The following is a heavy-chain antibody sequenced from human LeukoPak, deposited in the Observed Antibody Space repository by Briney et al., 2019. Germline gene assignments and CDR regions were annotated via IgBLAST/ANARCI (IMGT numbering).Heavy chain of an antibody. Sequence: SETLSLTCTVSGGSISSSSYYWGWIRQPPGKGLEWIGSIYYSGSTYYNPSLKSRVTISVDTSKNQFSLKLSSVTAADTAVYYCARDRKYSSSWYYEGGWFDPWGQGTLVTVSS. CDR2: IYYSGST. CDR1: GGSISSSSYY. J-gene: IGHJ5*02. CDR3: ARDRKYSSSWYYEGGWFDP. D-gene: IGHD6-13*01. V-gene: IGHV4-39*07.